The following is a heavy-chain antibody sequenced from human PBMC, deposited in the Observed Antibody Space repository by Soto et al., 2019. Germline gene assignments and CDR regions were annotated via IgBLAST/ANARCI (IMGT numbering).Heavy chain of an antibody. CDR1: GFTFSSYA. J-gene: IGHJ4*02. Sequence: GGSLRLSCAASGFTFSSYAMHWVRQAPGKGLEWVAVISYDGSNKYYADSVKGRFTISRDNSKNTLYLQMNSLRAEDTAVYYCARAAQQWLGTHYFDYWGQGTLVTVSS. CDR3: ARAAQQWLGTHYFDY. D-gene: IGHD6-19*01. CDR2: ISYDGSNK. V-gene: IGHV3-30-3*01.